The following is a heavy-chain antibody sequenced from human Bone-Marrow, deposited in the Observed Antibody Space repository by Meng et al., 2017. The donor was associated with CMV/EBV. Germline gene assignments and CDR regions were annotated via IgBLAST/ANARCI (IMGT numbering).Heavy chain of an antibody. D-gene: IGHD2-15*01. Sequence: SETLSFTCAVYGGSFSDNYWSWIRQPPGKGLEWIGEINRSGSTNYNPSLKSRVTISVDTYMNHFSLRLNSVTAADTAVYFCARFPLSALYGMDVWGQGTTVTVSS. CDR2: INRSGST. CDR3: ARFPLSALYGMDV. CDR1: GGSFSDNY. J-gene: IGHJ6*02. V-gene: IGHV4-34*01.